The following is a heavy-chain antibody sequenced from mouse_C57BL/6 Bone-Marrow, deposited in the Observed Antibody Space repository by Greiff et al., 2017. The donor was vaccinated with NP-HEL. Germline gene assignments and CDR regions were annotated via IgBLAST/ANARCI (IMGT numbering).Heavy chain of an antibody. J-gene: IGHJ3*01. CDR3: ARPVKGNYAGGFAY. CDR2: IYPRSGNT. V-gene: IGHV1-81*01. D-gene: IGHD2-1*01. CDR1: GFTFTSYG. Sequence: VQLQQSGAELARPGASVKLSCTASGFTFTSYGISWVKQRTGQGLEWIGEIYPRSGNTYYNEKFKGKATLTADKSPSTAYMGLRNLTSEDAAVYFCARPVKGNYAGGFAYWGQGTLVTVSA.